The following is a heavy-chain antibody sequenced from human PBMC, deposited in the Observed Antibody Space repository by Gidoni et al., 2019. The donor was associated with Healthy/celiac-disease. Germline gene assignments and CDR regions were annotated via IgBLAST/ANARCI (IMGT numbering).Heavy chain of an antibody. V-gene: IGHV3-21*01. D-gene: IGHD4-17*01. Sequence: EVQLVESGGGLVKPGGSLRLSCAASGFTFSSYSMNWVRQAPGKGREWVSSISSSSSYIYYADSVKGRFTISRDNAKNSLYLQMNSLRAEDTAVYYCARVTTVTNAYYYGMDVWGQGTTVTVSS. J-gene: IGHJ6*02. CDR2: ISSSSSYI. CDR3: ARVTTVTNAYYYGMDV. CDR1: GFTFSSYS.